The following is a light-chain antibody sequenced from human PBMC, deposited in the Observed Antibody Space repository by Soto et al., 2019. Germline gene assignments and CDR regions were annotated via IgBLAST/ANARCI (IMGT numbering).Light chain of an antibody. Sequence: EIVMTQSPATLSVSPGERATLSCRASQSISSNLAWYQQKPGQAPRLLISAASTRATGVPARFSGSGSGTEFTVTISSLQSEDCAAHYCQQYNDWPTWTFGQGTKVEIK. V-gene: IGKV3-15*01. J-gene: IGKJ1*01. CDR3: QQYNDWPTWT. CDR1: QSISSN. CDR2: AAS.